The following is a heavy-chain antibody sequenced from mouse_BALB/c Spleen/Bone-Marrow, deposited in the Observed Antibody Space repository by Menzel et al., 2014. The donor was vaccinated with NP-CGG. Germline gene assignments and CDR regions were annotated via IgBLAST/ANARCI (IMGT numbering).Heavy chain of an antibody. CDR3: ARGRFAY. CDR1: GYTFTEYT. Sequence: EVQLQQSGPELVKPGASVKISCKPSGYTFTEYTIHWVKQSHGKSLEWIGNINPNIGGTTYNQKFKGKATLTVDMSSSTAYMDLRSLTSEDSAVYYCARGRFAYWGQGTRVTVSA. J-gene: IGHJ3*01. CDR2: INPNIGGT. V-gene: IGHV1-18*01.